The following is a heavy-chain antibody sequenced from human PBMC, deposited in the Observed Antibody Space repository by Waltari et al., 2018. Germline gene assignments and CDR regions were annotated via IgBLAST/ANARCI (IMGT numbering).Heavy chain of an antibody. CDR3: ARGRITIGP. CDR1: GFSISGYW. Sequence: EVQLVESGGGLVQPGGSLRLSCAASGFSISGYWMSWVRQAPGKGLEGVANIKQDESEKNYVDSVKGRLTISRDNAKNSLYLQMSSLRAEDTAVYYCARGRITIGPWGQGTLVTVSS. J-gene: IGHJ5*02. D-gene: IGHD3-10*01. CDR2: IKQDESEK. V-gene: IGHV3-7*03.